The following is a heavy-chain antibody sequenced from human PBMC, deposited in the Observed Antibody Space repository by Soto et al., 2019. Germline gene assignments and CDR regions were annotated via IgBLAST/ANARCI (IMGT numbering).Heavy chain of an antibody. J-gene: IGHJ4*02. CDR1: KFPFTDFA. Sequence: GGSLRLSWVASKFPFTDFAMNWVRQAPGKGLEWVSAVSGRGDTTYYADSVNGRFTISRDNSQNIVFLQMHSLRAEDTGVYYCAKDLDPITATTFDFWGQGTLVTVSS. CDR2: VSGRGDTT. CDR3: AKDLDPITATTFDF. V-gene: IGHV3-23*01. D-gene: IGHD1-7*01.